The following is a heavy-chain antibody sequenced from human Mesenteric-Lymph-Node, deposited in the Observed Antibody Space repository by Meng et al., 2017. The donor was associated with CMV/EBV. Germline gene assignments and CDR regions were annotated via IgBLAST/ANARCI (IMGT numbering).Heavy chain of an antibody. J-gene: IGHJ4*02. V-gene: IGHV1-2*02. CDR2: MNPDSGDT. D-gene: IGHD6-6*01. CDR1: GYTFTGYY. Sequence: ASVKVSCKAPGYTFTGYYIHWVRQAPGHGLEWMGWMNPDSGDTKYAQKFQGRVTMTRDTSISTAYMELSSLRSEDTAVYYCARESIAARPGFGYWGQGTLVTVSS. CDR3: ARESIAARPGFGY.